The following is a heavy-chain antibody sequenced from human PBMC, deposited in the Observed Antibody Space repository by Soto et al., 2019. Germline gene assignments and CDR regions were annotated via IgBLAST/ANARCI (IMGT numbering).Heavy chain of an antibody. J-gene: IGHJ5*02. CDR3: AREDFGRNTRAFDP. D-gene: IGHD1-26*01. CDR2: VYSTATI. V-gene: IGHV4-4*07. Sequence: SETLSLTCTVSGDFISYYSWAWIRQSAGKGLEWIGRVYSTATIFYNPSLKCRATMSVDTSKNQFSLKLTSVNGADTAVYYCAREDFGRNTRAFDPWGQGTLVTVS. CDR1: GDFISYYS.